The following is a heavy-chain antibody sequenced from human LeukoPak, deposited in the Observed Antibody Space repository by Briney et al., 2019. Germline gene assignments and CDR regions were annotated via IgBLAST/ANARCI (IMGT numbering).Heavy chain of an antibody. Sequence: PGGSLRLSCAASGFTFSSYAMSWVRQAPGKGLEWVSAISGSGGSTYYADSVKGRFTISRDNSKNTLYLQMNSLRAEDTAVHYCAKDPPPVKYSSGWYWPDYWGQGTLVTVSS. CDR3: AKDPPPVKYSSGWYWPDY. J-gene: IGHJ4*02. CDR1: GFTFSSYA. V-gene: IGHV3-23*01. D-gene: IGHD6-19*01. CDR2: ISGSGGST.